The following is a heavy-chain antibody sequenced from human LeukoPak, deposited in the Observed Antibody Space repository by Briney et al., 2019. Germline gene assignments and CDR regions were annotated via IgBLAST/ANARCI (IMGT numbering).Heavy chain of an antibody. D-gene: IGHD6-19*01. CDR2: TYYRSRWYD. Sequence: SQTLSLTCAISGVSVSSNNGAWNWIRQSPSRGLEWLGRTYYRSRWYDDYAGSMKGRVSISPDTSKNQFSLHLNSVTPEDTAVYYCARDLGNSGWYTFDYWGQGTLVTVSS. V-gene: IGHV6-1*01. CDR3: ARDLGNSGWYTFDY. CDR1: GVSVSSNNGA. J-gene: IGHJ4*02.